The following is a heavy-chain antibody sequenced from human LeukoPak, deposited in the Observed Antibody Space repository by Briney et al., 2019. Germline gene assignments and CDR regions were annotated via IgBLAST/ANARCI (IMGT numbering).Heavy chain of an antibody. CDR1: GFTFSSYG. J-gene: IGHJ4*02. V-gene: IGHV3-23*01. CDR3: ARFFRTVWELPYY. Sequence: PGGSLRLSCAASGFTFSSYGMHWVRQAPGKGLEWVSAISSTGGTTYYADSVKGRFTISRDNSKNTLYLQMNSLRAEDTAVYYCARFFRTVWELPYYWGPGTLVTVSS. CDR2: ISSTGGTT. D-gene: IGHD1-26*01.